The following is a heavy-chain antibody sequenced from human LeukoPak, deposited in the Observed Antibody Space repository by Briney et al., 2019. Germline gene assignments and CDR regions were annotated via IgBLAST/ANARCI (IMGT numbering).Heavy chain of an antibody. V-gene: IGHV1-3*01. Sequence: KFQGRVTTTRDTSASTAYMELSSLRSEDTAVYYCARDSIAGFDYWGQGTLVTVSS. D-gene: IGHD6-13*01. CDR3: ARDSIAGFDY. J-gene: IGHJ4*02.